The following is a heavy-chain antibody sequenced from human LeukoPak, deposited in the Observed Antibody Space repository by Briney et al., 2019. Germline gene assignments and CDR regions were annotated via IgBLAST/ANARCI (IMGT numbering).Heavy chain of an antibody. CDR3: AKGRRYGGNSAYYFDY. CDR2: INWNSYSI. CDR1: GFTFDDYA. V-gene: IGHV3-9*01. J-gene: IGHJ4*02. Sequence: GGSLRLSCAASGFTFDDYAMHWVRQAPGKGLEWVSSINWNSYSIDYADSVKGRFTISRDNAKNSLYLQMNSLRAEDTALYYCAKGRRYGGNSAYYFDYWGQGTLVTVSS. D-gene: IGHD4-23*01.